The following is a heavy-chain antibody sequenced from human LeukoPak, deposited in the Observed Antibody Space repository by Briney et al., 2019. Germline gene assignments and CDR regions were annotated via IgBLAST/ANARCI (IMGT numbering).Heavy chain of an antibody. D-gene: IGHD2-21*01. V-gene: IGHV3-9*01. CDR3: AAVSYLAFDI. J-gene: IGHJ3*02. Sequence: GGSLRLSCAASGFTFDDYAMHWVRQAPGKGLEWVSGISWNSGSIGYADSVKGRFTISRDNAKNSLYLQMNSLRVEDTAVYYCAAVSYLAFDIWGQGTMVTVSS. CDR2: ISWNSGSI. CDR1: GFTFDDYA.